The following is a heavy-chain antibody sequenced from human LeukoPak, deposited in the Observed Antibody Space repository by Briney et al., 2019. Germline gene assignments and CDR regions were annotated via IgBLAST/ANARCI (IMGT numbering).Heavy chain of an antibody. CDR2: IVGGGDPT. CDR1: GFTFSSFA. D-gene: IGHD3-9*01. J-gene: IGHJ4*02. V-gene: IGHV3-23*01. CDR3: FRQKTAYDILDY. Sequence: GGSLRLSCAASGFTFSSFAMTWVRKAPGKGLEWISAIVGGGDPTHYEDSVRGRFTISRDNSKNTLNLQMNSLRAEDTAVYFFFRQKTAYDILDYWGQGTLVTVSS.